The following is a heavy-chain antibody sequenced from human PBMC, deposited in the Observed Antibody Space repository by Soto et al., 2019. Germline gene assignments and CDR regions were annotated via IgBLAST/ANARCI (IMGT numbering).Heavy chain of an antibody. CDR2: IWYDGSNK. D-gene: IGHD7-27*01. CDR1: GFTFSSYG. CDR3: ARDFRRNWGDYYFDY. J-gene: IGHJ4*02. Sequence: GGSLRLSCAASGFTFSSYGMHWVRQAPGKGLEWVAVIWYDGSNKYYADSVKGRFTISRDNSKNTLYLQMNSLRAEDTAVYYCARDFRRNWGDYYFDYWGQGTLVTVSS. V-gene: IGHV3-33*01.